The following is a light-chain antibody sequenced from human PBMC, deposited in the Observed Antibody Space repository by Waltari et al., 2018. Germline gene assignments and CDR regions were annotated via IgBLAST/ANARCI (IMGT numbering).Light chain of an antibody. CDR1: SNDVGGFDT. V-gene: IGLV2-8*01. CDR2: EGN. J-gene: IGLJ2*01. Sequence: QSALTQPPSASGSPGQSVTISCTGSSNDVGGFDTVSWYQQQPGKAPKLTIHEGNQRPPGGPDRFSGSNSGNSAYLTVSGLQADDEGDYHCSSYGGSSTLVFGGGTKLTVL. CDR3: SSYGGSSTLV.